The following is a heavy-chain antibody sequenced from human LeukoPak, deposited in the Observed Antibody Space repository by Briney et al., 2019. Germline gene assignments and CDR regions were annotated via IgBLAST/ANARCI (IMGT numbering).Heavy chain of an antibody. J-gene: IGHJ4*02. D-gene: IGHD3-10*01. Sequence: ASVKVSCKVSGYTLTELSMHWVRQAPGKGLEWMGGFDPEDGETIYAQKFQGRVTMTEDTSTDTAYMELSSLRSEDTAVYYCATWFVGDSNFDYWGQGTLVTVSS. CDR2: FDPEDGET. CDR3: ATWFVGDSNFDY. CDR1: GYTLTELS. V-gene: IGHV1-24*01.